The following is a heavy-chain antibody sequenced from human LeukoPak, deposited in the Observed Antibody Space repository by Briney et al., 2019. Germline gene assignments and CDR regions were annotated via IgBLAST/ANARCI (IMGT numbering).Heavy chain of an antibody. Sequence: SETLSLTCTVSGDSINSFYWSWIRQPPGMGLEWIGCIYTRGNTNYNPSLQSRLAISADTSKNQFSLKLNSVTAADTAIYYCVRGRYYYDNWGQGTLVTVSS. CDR3: VRGRYYYDN. CDR1: GDSINSFY. V-gene: IGHV4-59*01. CDR2: IYTRGNT. J-gene: IGHJ4*02.